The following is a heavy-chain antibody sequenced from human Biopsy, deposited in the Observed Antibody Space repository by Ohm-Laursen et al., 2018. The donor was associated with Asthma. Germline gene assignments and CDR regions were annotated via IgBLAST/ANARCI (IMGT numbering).Heavy chain of an antibody. CDR2: INSAGST. CDR1: EFTVSSNY. Sequence: SLRLSCAASEFTVSSNYMHWVRQAPGKGLEWVSMINSAGSTFYADSVKGRFTIARDNSKNTVYLQMNSLRAEDTAVYYCASYEVVTAILPMDVWGQGTTVTVSS. J-gene: IGHJ6*02. D-gene: IGHD2-21*02. CDR3: ASYEVVTAILPMDV. V-gene: IGHV3-53*05.